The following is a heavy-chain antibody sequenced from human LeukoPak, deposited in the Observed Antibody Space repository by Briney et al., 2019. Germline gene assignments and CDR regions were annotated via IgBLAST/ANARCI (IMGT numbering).Heavy chain of an antibody. Sequence: SETLSLTCTVSSGSTSSSSHYWGWIRQPPGKGLEWIGSMYYRGSTNYNPSLKSRVTISVDKSKNQFSLKLSSVTAADTAVYYCARDARDGYNNEWYYFDYWGQGTLVTVSS. V-gene: IGHV4-39*07. J-gene: IGHJ4*02. CDR2: MYYRGST. CDR3: ARDARDGYNNEWYYFDY. D-gene: IGHD5-24*01. CDR1: SGSTSSSSHY.